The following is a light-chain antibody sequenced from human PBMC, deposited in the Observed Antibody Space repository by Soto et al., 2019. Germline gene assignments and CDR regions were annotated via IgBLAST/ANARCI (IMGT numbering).Light chain of an antibody. J-gene: IGKJ1*01. CDR3: RYYDSSLSGT. Sequence: LPVTPGEPASISCRSSQSISKNLAWHQQKPGQAPRLLIYGASSRATGIPDRFSGSGSVIDFALTGIRLTSEVSAMLLSRYYDSSLSGTLGQGTKVDIK. CDR2: GAS. V-gene: IGKV3-20*01. CDR1: QSISKN.